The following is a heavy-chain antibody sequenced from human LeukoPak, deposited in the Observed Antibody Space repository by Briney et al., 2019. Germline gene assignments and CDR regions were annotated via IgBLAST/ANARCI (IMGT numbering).Heavy chain of an antibody. V-gene: IGHV1-18*01. CDR2: ISAYNGNT. D-gene: IGHD3-22*01. CDR3: ARDRGITMIVVGLFDY. J-gene: IGHJ4*02. Sequence: ASVKVSSKASGYTFTNYGISWVRQAPGQGLEWMGWISAYNGNTNYAQKLQGRVTMTTDTSTSTAYMELRSLRSDDTAVYYCARDRGITMIVVGLFDYWGQGTLVTVSS. CDR1: GYTFTNYG.